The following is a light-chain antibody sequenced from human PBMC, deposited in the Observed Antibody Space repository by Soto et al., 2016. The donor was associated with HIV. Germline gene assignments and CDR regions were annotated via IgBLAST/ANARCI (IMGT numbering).Light chain of an antibody. J-gene: IGKJ4*01. V-gene: IGKV1-39*01. Sequence: DIQMTQSPSSLSASVGDRVTITCRASQSISNFINWYQQKAGQAPKLLIYTASSLQSGVPSRFSGSGSGTDFALTINSLQPEDFATYYCQQSYTTPLTFGGGTKVEIK. CDR2: TAS. CDR1: QSISNF. CDR3: QQSYTTPLT.